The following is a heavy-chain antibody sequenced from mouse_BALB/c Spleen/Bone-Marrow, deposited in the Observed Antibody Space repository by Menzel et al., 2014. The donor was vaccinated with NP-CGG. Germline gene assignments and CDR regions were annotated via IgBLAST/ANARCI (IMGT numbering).Heavy chain of an antibody. CDR3: ARESIYYYGSTLDY. J-gene: IGHJ2*01. Sequence: VQLQQSGAELVRPGVSVKISCKGSGYTFTDYAMHWVKQSHAKSLEWIGVISTYYGDASYNQEFKGKATMTVDKSSSTAYMELARLTSEDSAIYYCARESIYYYGSTLDYWGQGTTLTVSS. V-gene: IGHV1S137*01. D-gene: IGHD1-1*01. CDR1: GYTFTDYA. CDR2: ISTYYGDA.